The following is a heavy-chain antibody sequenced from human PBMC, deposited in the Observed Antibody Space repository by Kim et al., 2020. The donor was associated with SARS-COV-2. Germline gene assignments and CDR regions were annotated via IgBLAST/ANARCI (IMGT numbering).Heavy chain of an antibody. D-gene: IGHD6-19*01. CDR2: IYYSGST. CDR1: GGSISSGGYY. Sequence: SETLSLTCTVSGGSISSGGYYWSWIRQHPGKGLEWIGYIYYSGSTYYNPSLKSRVTISVDTSKNQFSLKLSSVTAADTAVYYCARDSGGAVAGTGFDYWGQGTLVTVSS. J-gene: IGHJ4*02. V-gene: IGHV4-31*03. CDR3: ARDSGGAVAGTGFDY.